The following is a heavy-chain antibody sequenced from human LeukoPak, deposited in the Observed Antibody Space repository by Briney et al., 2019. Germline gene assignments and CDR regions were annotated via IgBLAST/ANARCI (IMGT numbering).Heavy chain of an antibody. Sequence: SETLSLTCAVYGGSFSGYYWSWIRQPPGKGLEWIGEINHSGSTNYNPSLKSRVTISVDTSKNQFSLKLSSVTAADTAVYYCARVTMVRGDNAFDIWGQGTMVTVSS. J-gene: IGHJ3*02. CDR1: GGSFSGYY. D-gene: IGHD3-10*01. CDR3: ARVTMVRGDNAFDI. V-gene: IGHV4-34*01. CDR2: INHSGST.